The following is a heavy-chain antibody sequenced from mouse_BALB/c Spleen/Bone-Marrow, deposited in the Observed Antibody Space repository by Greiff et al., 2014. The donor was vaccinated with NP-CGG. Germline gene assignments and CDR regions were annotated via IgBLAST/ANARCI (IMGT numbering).Heavy chain of an antibody. CDR2: IDPANGNT. CDR1: GFNIKDTY. V-gene: IGHV14-3*02. Sequence: VQLQQSGAELVKPGASVKLSCTASGFNIKDTYMHWVKQRPEQGLEWIGRIDPANGNTKYDPKFQGKATITADTSSNTAYLQLSSLTSEDTAVYYCATYYYGSSWGFAYWSQGTLVTVSA. CDR3: ATYYYGSSWGFAY. D-gene: IGHD1-1*01. J-gene: IGHJ3*01.